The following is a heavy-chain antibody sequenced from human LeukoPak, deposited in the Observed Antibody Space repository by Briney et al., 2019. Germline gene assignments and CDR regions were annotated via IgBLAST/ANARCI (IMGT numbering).Heavy chain of an antibody. D-gene: IGHD3-3*01. CDR2: INHSGST. J-gene: IGHJ5*02. CDR1: GGSFSGYY. CDR3: ARGPLRSGYYRPNWFDP. Sequence: SETLSLTCAVYGGSFSGYYWSWIRQPPGKGLEWIGEINHSGSTNYNPSLKSRVTISVDTSKNQFSLKLTSVTAADTAVYYCARGPLRSGYYRPNWFDPWGQGTLVTVSS. V-gene: IGHV4-34*01.